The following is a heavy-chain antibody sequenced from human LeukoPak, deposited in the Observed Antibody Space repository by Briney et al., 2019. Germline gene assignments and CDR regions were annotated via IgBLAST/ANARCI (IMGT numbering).Heavy chain of an antibody. V-gene: IGHV4-34*01. Sequence: PSETLSLTCAVYGGSFSGYYWSWIRQPPGKGLEWIGEINHSGSTNYNPSLKSRVTISVDTSKNQFSLKLSSVTAADTAVYYCARDSPRWLRSGWFDPWGQGTLVTVSS. J-gene: IGHJ5*02. CDR1: GGSFSGYY. CDR2: INHSGST. CDR3: ARDSPRWLRSGWFDP. D-gene: IGHD5-12*01.